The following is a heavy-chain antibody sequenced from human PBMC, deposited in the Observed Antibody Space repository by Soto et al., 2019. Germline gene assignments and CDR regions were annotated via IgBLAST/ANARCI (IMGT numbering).Heavy chain of an antibody. CDR3: ARAGIVVVPAAAVSDYYYGMDV. V-gene: IGHV1-2*04. CDR1: GYTFTGYY. Sequence: ASVKVSCKASGYTFTGYYMHWVRQAPGQGLEWMGWINPNSGGTNYAQKFQGWVTMTRDTSISTAYMELSRLRSDDTAVYYCARAGIVVVPAAAVSDYYYGMDVWGQGTTVTV. CDR2: INPNSGGT. J-gene: IGHJ6*02. D-gene: IGHD2-2*01.